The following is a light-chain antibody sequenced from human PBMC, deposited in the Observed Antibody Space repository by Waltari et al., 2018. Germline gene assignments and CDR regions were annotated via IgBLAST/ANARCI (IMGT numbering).Light chain of an antibody. CDR3: QQCYTYPYT. J-gene: IGKJ2*01. V-gene: IGKV4-1*01. CDR1: QSVLSSSNNKNY. CDR2: WAS. Sequence: DIVMTQFPDPLAVSPGERATINCKSSQSVLSSSNNKNYLSWYQQKPGQPPKLLISWASTRESGVPGRIGCGGSVTDFTLTISSLQTEDVAVYYCQQCYTYPYTFGQGINLEIK.